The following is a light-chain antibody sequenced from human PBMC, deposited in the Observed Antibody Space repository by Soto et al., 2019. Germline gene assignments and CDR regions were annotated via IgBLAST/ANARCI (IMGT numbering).Light chain of an antibody. J-gene: IGLJ3*02. Sequence: QPVLTQPPSASGSPGQSVTISCAGTSSDIGLYNYVSWYQHHPGKAPKLIIYEVSKRPSGVPDRFSGSKSGNTASLTVSGXXAXXEAXXYXSSYAGDINFDVFGGGTKLTVL. V-gene: IGLV2-8*01. CDR2: EVS. CDR3: SSYAGDINFDV. CDR1: SSDIGLYNY.